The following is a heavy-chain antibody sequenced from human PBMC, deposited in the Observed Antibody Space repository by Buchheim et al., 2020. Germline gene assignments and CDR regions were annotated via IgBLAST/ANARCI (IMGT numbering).Heavy chain of an antibody. D-gene: IGHD3-22*01. Sequence: QVQLQESGPGLVKPSQTLSLTCTVSGGSLSRGDYYWSWIRRPPGKGLEWIGYIYYSGISYYNPSLKSRITISVDSSKNQFALKLISVSAADTAVYYCARYGGYYSPFDYWGQGTL. CDR2: IYYSGIS. J-gene: IGHJ4*02. V-gene: IGHV4-30-4*01. CDR3: ARYGGYYSPFDY. CDR1: GGSLSRGDYY.